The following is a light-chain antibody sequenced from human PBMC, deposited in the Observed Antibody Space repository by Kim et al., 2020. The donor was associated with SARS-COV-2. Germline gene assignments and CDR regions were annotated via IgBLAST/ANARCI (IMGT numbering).Light chain of an antibody. CDR2: GAS. V-gene: IGKV3-11*01. CDR3: QQRSNWPPIT. Sequence: SQGERATLSCRASQSVSSYLAWYQQKPGQAPRLLNYGASNRATGIPARFSVSGSGTDFTLTISSLEPEDFAVYYCQQRSNWPPITFGQGTRLEIK. CDR1: QSVSSY. J-gene: IGKJ5*01.